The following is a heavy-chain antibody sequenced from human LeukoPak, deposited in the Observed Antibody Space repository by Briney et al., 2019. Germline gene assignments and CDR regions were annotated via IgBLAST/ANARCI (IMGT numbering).Heavy chain of an antibody. CDR1: GFTFSSYE. D-gene: IGHD6-13*01. CDR3: AREDASSWDY. CDR2: ISGSGGST. J-gene: IGHJ4*02. Sequence: PGGSLRLSCAASGFTFSSYEMNWVRQAPGKGLEWVSAISGSGGSTYYADSLKGRFTISRDNAKNSLYLQMNSLRAEDTAVYYCAREDASSWDYWGQGILVTVSS. V-gene: IGHV3-48*03.